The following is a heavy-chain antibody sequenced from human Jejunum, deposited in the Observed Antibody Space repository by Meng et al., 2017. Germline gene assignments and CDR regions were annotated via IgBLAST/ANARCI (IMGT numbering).Heavy chain of an antibody. V-gene: IGHV6-1*01. CDR1: GDSVSSNTAA. CDR3: ARDPTSLNGGFDI. J-gene: IGHJ3*02. Sequence: SETLSLTCAISGDSVSSNTAAWNWIRQSPSRGLEFLGRTYYRSKWYYDYATSVKSRITINPDTSKNQFSLQLNSVTPENTAVYYCARDPTSLNGGFDIWGQGTKVTVSS. CDR2: TYYRSKWYY. D-gene: IGHD4-23*01.